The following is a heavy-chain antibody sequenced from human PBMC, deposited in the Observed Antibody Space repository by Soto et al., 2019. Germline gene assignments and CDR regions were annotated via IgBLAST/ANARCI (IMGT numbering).Heavy chain of an antibody. CDR3: AKDRAVVVPVSTSYFHYYGLDV. CDR1: GFTLDDYT. Sequence: GGALRLSCAASGFTLDDYTMHWVRQAPGKGLEWVAGVGWNGGDIVYADSVKGRFTVSRDNTKNSLYLEMNSLRTEDTAIYYCAKDRAVVVPVSTSYFHYYGLDVWGQGTTVTVSS. D-gene: IGHD2-2*01. V-gene: IGHV3-9*01. CDR2: VGWNGGDI. J-gene: IGHJ6*02.